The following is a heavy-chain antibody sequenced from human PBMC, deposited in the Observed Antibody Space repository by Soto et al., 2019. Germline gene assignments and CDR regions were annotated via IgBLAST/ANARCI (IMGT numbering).Heavy chain of an antibody. Sequence: GGSLRLSCAASGFTFSSYSMHWVRQAPGKGLEWVAVIWYDGSNKYYADSVKGRFTISRDNSKNTLYLQMNSLRAEDTAVYYCARNPEPVIYDSIFRAEYYIDYWGQGTLVTVSS. V-gene: IGHV3-33*01. D-gene: IGHD3-22*01. CDR1: GFTFSSYS. J-gene: IGHJ4*02. CDR3: ARNPEPVIYDSIFRAEYYIDY. CDR2: IWYDGSNK.